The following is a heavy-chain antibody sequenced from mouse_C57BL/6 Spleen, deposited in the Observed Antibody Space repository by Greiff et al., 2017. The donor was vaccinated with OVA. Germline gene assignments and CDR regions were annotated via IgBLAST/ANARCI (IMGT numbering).Heavy chain of an antibody. CDR1: GFTFSDYG. CDR3: ARKDGYGGEYYFDY. J-gene: IGHJ2*01. D-gene: IGHD2-3*01. V-gene: IGHV5-17*01. Sequence: EVQVVESGGGLVKPGGSLKLSCAASGFTFSDYGMHWVRQAPEQGLEWVAYISSGSSTIYYADTVKGRFTISRDNAKNTLFLQMTRLRSEDTAMYYCARKDGYGGEYYFDYWGEGTTLTVSS. CDR2: ISSGSSTI.